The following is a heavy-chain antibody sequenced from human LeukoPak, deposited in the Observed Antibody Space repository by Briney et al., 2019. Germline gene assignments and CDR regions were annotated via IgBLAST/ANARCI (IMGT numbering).Heavy chain of an antibody. J-gene: IGHJ2*01. Sequence: SETLSLTCTVSGGSISSYYWSWIRQPPGKGLEWIGYIYYSGSTNYNPSLKSRVTISVDTSKNQFSLKLSSVTAADTAVYYCARGGLAARVWYFDLWGRGTLVTVSS. V-gene: IGHV4-59*01. CDR2: IYYSGST. D-gene: IGHD6-6*01. CDR3: ARGGLAARVWYFDL. CDR1: GGSISSYY.